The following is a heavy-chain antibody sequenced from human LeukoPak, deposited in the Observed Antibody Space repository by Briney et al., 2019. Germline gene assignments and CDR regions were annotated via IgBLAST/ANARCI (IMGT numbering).Heavy chain of an antibody. CDR3: ASLDCGGDCYSGKN. Sequence: ASVRVSCKASGYTFTGYYMHWVRQAPGQGLEWMGWIDPNSGGTNYAQKFQGRVTMTRDTSISTAYMELSRLRSDDTAVYYCASLDCGGDCYSGKNWGQGTLVTVSS. J-gene: IGHJ4*02. V-gene: IGHV1-2*02. CDR1: GYTFTGYY. CDR2: IDPNSGGT. D-gene: IGHD2-21*02.